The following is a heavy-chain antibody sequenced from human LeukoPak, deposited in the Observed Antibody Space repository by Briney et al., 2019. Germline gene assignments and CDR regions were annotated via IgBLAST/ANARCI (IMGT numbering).Heavy chain of an antibody. Sequence: ASVKVSCKASGGTFSSYAISWVRQVPGQGLEWMGRIIPILGIANYAQKFQGRVTITADKSTSTAYMELSSLRSEDTAVYYCAREDGEMATSYFDYWGQGTLVTVSS. CDR1: GGTFSSYA. D-gene: IGHD5-24*01. CDR3: AREDGEMATSYFDY. V-gene: IGHV1-69*04. CDR2: IIPILGIA. J-gene: IGHJ4*02.